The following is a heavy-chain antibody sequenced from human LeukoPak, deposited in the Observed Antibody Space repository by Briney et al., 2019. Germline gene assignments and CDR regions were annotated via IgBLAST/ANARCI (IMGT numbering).Heavy chain of an antibody. CDR3: ARGIGIVGATWFDP. D-gene: IGHD1-26*01. Sequence: ASETLSLTCTVSGGSISSGSYYWSWIRQPAGKGLEWIGRIYTSGSTNYNPSLKSRVTISVDTSKNQFSLKLSSVTAADTAVYYCARGIGIVGATWFDPWGQGTLVTVSS. V-gene: IGHV4-61*02. CDR1: GGSISSGSYY. J-gene: IGHJ5*02. CDR2: IYTSGST.